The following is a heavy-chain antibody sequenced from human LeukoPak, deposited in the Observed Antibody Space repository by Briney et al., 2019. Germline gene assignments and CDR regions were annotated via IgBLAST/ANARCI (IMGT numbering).Heavy chain of an antibody. CDR3: ARVLSHGYSGF. Sequence: PSETLSLTCSVSGGPIISYWWSWIRQPPGKGLEWIGYIYYTGSTNYSPSLKSRVTISTDTSKNQFSLKLTSVTAADTAVYYCARVLSHGYSGFWGQGTLVTVSS. J-gene: IGHJ4*02. V-gene: IGHV4-59*01. D-gene: IGHD5-18*01. CDR2: IYYTGST. CDR1: GGPIISYW.